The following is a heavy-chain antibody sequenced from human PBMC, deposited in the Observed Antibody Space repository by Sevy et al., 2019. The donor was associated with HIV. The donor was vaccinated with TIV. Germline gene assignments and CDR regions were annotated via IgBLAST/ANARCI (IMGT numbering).Heavy chain of an antibody. V-gene: IGHV4-31*03. CDR2: IYYSGST. D-gene: IGHD3-22*01. J-gene: IGHJ4*02. CDR3: ARSMIVVPATFDY. CDR1: GGSISSGGYY. Sequence: SETLSLTCTVSGGSISSGGYYWNWIRQHPGKGLEWIGYIYYSGSTYYNPSLKSRVTISVDTSKNQFSLKLSSVTAADTAVYYCARSMIVVPATFDYWGQGTLVTVSS.